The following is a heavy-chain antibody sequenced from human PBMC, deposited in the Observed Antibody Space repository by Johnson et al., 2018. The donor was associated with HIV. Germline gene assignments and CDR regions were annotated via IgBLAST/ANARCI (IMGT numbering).Heavy chain of an antibody. CDR2: INWNGGST. CDR3: AKDAAYSGSYGLGMMYAFDI. J-gene: IGHJ3*02. D-gene: IGHD1-26*01. CDR1: GFTVSSNY. V-gene: IGHV3-66*02. Sequence: VQLVESGGGLVQPGGSLRLSCAASGFTVSSNYMSWVRQAPGKGLEWVSGINWNGGSTGYADSVKGRFTISRDDSKNTLYLQMNSLRAEDTAVYYCAKDAAYSGSYGLGMMYAFDIWGQGTMVTVSS.